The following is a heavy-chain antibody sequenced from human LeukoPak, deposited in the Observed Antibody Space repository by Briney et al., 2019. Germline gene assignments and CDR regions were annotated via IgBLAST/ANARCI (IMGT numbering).Heavy chain of an antibody. CDR1: GFTFSSYE. CDR3: ANEVRPNDY. J-gene: IGHJ4*02. V-gene: IGHV3-48*03. CDR2: ISSSGSTI. D-gene: IGHD4/OR15-4a*01. Sequence: GGSLRLSCAASGFTFSSYEMNWVRQAPGKGLEWVSYISSSGSTIYYADSVKGRFAISRDNAKNSLYLQMNSLRAEDTALYFCANEVRPNDYWGRGTLVTVSS.